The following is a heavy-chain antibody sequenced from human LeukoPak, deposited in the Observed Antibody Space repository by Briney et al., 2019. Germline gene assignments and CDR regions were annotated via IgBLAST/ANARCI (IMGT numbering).Heavy chain of an antibody. J-gene: IGHJ4*02. CDR1: GFTFSKAW. D-gene: IGHD4-23*01. CDR2: IKTKSEGGTT. CDR3: TSSGSRWDYFDY. Sequence: GGSLRLSCAASGFTFSKAWMIWVRHAPGKGLEGVARIKTKSEGGTTDYAAPVKGRFTISREDSKNTLYLQMNSPKTEDTAVYYCTSSGSRWDYFDYWGQGILATVSS. V-gene: IGHV3-15*05.